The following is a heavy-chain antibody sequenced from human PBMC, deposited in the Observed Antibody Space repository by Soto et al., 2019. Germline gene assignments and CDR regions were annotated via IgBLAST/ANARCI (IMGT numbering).Heavy chain of an antibody. J-gene: IGHJ1*01. CDR1: GFSFNSYS. V-gene: IGHV3-23*01. D-gene: IGHD4-17*01. Sequence: EVQLLESGGGLVQPGGSLRLSCAASGFSFNSYSMSWVRQAPGKGLEWVAGFIGSGDSAYYADSVKGRFTISRDNSKNTLSLQMNSLRAGDTAIYYCARDRGTTTVTFDAFQHWGQGTLVAVSS. CDR2: FIGSGDSA. CDR3: ARDRGTTTVTFDAFQH.